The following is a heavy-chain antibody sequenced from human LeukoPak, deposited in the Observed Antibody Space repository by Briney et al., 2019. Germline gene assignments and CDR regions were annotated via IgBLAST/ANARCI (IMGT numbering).Heavy chain of an antibody. Sequence: GGSLRLSCAASGFSFSSYVMSWVRQAPGKGLEWVSSISSSSYIYYADSVKGRFTISRDNAKNSLYLQMNSLRAEDTAVYYCARGGRSSSWTYYFDYWGQGTLVTVSS. J-gene: IGHJ4*02. D-gene: IGHD6-13*01. CDR3: ARGGRSSSWTYYFDY. CDR2: ISSSSYI. V-gene: IGHV3-21*01. CDR1: GFSFSSYV.